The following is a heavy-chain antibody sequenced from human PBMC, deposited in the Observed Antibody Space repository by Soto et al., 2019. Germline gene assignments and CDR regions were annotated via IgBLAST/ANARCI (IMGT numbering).Heavy chain of an antibody. Sequence: TSETLSLTCTVSGGSVSSGSYYWSWIRQPPGKGLEWIGYIYYSGSTNYNPSLKSRVTISVDTSKNQFSLKLSSVTAADTAVYYCAGQGVDYYGSGLEYYFDYWGQGTLVTVSS. CDR2: IYYSGST. V-gene: IGHV4-61*01. J-gene: IGHJ4*02. CDR1: GGSVSSGSYY. D-gene: IGHD3-10*01. CDR3: AGQGVDYYGSGLEYYFDY.